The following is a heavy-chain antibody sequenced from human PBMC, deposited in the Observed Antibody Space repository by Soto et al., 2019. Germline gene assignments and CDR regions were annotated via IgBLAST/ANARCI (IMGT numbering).Heavy chain of an antibody. D-gene: IGHD3-22*01. CDR2: INTDKSTL. CDR1: GFTFSRYW. J-gene: IGHJ4*02. Sequence: EVQLVESGGGLIQPGGSLRLSCVASGFTFSRYWMHWVRQAPGKGLVWVSRINTDKSTLSYADSVEGRFTISRDNAKNTLYLQMDSLRAEDTAVYYCGIPFYDLDSRPPFDRWGQGTLVTVSS. V-gene: IGHV3-74*01. CDR3: GIPFYDLDSRPPFDR.